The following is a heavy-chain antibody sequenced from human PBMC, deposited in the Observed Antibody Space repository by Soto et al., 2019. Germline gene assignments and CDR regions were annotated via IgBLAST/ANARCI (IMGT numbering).Heavy chain of an antibody. J-gene: IGHJ4*02. D-gene: IGHD2-2*01. V-gene: IGHV4-59*01. CDR2: INYSGRT. Sequence: SETLSLTCTVSGGSISTYYWSWIRQPPGKGLEWIGYINYSGRTNYNPSLKSRVTMSLDTSKNQFSLKLRSVTAADTALFYCDRSAGSRWFDYWGQGPLATISS. CDR3: DRSAGSRWFDY. CDR1: GGSISTYY.